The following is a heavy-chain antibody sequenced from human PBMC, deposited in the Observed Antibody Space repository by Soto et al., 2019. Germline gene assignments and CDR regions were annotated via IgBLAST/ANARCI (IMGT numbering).Heavy chain of an antibody. CDR2: IYYSGST. J-gene: IGHJ4*02. V-gene: IGHV4-39*01. CDR3: ASPETWRQAAMPHY. D-gene: IGHD2-2*01. Sequence: SETLSLTCTVSGGSISSSSYYWGWIRQPPGKGLEWIGSIYYSGSTYYNPSLKSRVTISVDTSKNQFSLKLSSVTAADTAVYYCASPETWRQAAMPHYWGQGTLVTVSS. CDR1: GGSISSSSYY.